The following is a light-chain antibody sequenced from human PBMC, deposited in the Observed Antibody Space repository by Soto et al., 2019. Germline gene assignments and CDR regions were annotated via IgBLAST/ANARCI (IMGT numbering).Light chain of an antibody. Sequence: QSVLTQPPSASGTPGQRVTISCSGSSSNIGSKYVYWYQQLPGTAPKLLMYMNNQRPSGVPDRFSASKSGTSASLAISGLRSEDEADYYCAAWDAGVSGPAFGGGTKVTVL. CDR1: SSNIGSKY. CDR3: AAWDAGVSGPA. V-gene: IGLV1-47*01. J-gene: IGLJ2*01. CDR2: MNN.